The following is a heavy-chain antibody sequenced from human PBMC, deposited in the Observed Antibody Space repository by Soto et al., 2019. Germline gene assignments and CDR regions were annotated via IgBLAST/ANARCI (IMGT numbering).Heavy chain of an antibody. Sequence: LRLSCAASGFIFSSRGVHWVRQAPGKGLGWVSHIGPDGSNMRDAASVQGRFTIARDNARNTLYLQMNSLRDEDTAVYYCVRDNNWSYDYWGQGILVTVSS. J-gene: IGHJ4*02. V-gene: IGHV3-74*01. CDR2: IGPDGSNM. D-gene: IGHD1-1*01. CDR3: VRDNNWSYDY. CDR1: GFIFSSRG.